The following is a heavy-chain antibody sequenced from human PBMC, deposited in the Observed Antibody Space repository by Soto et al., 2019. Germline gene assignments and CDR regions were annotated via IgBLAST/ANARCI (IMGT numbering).Heavy chain of an antibody. D-gene: IGHD6-19*01. CDR3: ARAYSSGWYAHYYYYGMDV. CDR2: INAGNGNT. J-gene: IGHJ6*02. Sequence: QVQLVQSGAEVKKPGASVKVSCKASGYTFTSYAMHWVRQAPGQRLEWMGWINAGNGNTKYSQKFQGRVTITRDTSASKAYMELSSLRSEDTAVYYCARAYSSGWYAHYYYYGMDVWGQGTTVTVSS. CDR1: GYTFTSYA. V-gene: IGHV1-3*01.